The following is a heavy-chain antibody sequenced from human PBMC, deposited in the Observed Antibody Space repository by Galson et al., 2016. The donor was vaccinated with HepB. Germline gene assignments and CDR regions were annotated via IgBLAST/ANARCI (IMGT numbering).Heavy chain of an antibody. V-gene: IGHV4-59*02. J-gene: IGHJ4*02. D-gene: IGHD5-24*01. CDR3: ARASGEMSTSDFDS. Sequence: SETLSLTCTVSDDSVSTYYWTWIRQSPGKGLEWIGNIYYGGSTNYNPSPKSRVTLSIDTSKNLFSLRLTSVTAADTAMYYCARASGEMSTSDFDSWGPGALVTVSS. CDR1: DDSVSTYY. CDR2: IYYGGST.